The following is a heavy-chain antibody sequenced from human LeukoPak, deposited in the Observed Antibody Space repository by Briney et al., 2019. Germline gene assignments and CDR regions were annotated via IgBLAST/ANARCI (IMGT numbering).Heavy chain of an antibody. J-gene: IGHJ4*02. D-gene: IGHD2-8*01. CDR1: GFTFSTYA. V-gene: IGHV3-66*01. CDR3: ARERMS. CDR2: IYSGGST. Sequence: GGSLRLSCAASGFTFSTYAMSWVRQAPGKGLEWVSVIYSGGSTYYADSVKGRFTISRDNSKNTLYLQMNSLRAEDTAVYYCARERMSWGQGTLVTVSS.